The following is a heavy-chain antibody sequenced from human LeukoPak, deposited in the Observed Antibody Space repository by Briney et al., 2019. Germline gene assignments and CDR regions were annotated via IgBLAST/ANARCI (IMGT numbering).Heavy chain of an antibody. CDR1: GFPFRWLY. Sequence: PGGVLEISWSTPGFPFRWLYLDLVPPGPGEGTGWGLFISSSSSYIYYADSVKGRFTISRDNAKNSLYLQMNSLRAEDTAVYYCARDLYSSGWTGEGYWGQGTLVTVSS. D-gene: IGHD6-19*01. J-gene: IGHJ4*02. V-gene: IGHV3-21*05. CDR3: ARDLYSSGWTGEGY. CDR2: SSSSSYI.